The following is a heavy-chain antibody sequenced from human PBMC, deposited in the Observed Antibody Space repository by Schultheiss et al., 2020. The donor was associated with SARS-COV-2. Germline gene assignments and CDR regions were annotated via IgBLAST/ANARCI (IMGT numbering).Heavy chain of an antibody. Sequence: GSLRLSCAASGFTLSSYGIHWVRQAPGKGLQWIGYIYYSGDTYYNPSLKSRLTISVDTSKNQFSLKVSSVTAADTAVYYCARDVQQQLLYYYMDVWGKGTTVTVSS. V-gene: IGHV4-59*12. CDR1: GFTLSSYG. D-gene: IGHD6-13*01. CDR2: IYYSGDT. CDR3: ARDVQQQLLYYYMDV. J-gene: IGHJ6*03.